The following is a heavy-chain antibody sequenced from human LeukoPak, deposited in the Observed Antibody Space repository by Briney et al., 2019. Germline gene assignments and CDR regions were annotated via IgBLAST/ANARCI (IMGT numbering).Heavy chain of an antibody. D-gene: IGHD6-19*01. CDR2: IWYDGSNK. V-gene: IGHV3-33*01. CDR3: ASGSGWYCSY. J-gene: IGHJ4*02. CDR1: GFTFSSYG. Sequence: GRSLRLSCAASGFTFSSYGMHWVRQAPGKGLEWVAVIWYDGSNKYYADSVKGRFTISRDNSKNTLYLQMNSLRAEDTAVYYCASGSGWYCSYWGQGTLVTVSS.